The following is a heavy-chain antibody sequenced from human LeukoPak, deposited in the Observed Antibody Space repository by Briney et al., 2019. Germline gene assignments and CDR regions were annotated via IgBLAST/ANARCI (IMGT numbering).Heavy chain of an antibody. CDR3: ARDPSGSRDY. CDR1: GGSFSGYY. J-gene: IGHJ4*02. D-gene: IGHD1-26*01. Sequence: SETLSLTCAVYGGSFSGYYWSWIRQPPGKGLEWIGEINHSESTNYNPSLKSRVTISVDTSKNQFSLKLSSVTAADTAVYYCARDPSGSRDYWGQGTLVTVSS. CDR2: INHSEST. V-gene: IGHV4-34*01.